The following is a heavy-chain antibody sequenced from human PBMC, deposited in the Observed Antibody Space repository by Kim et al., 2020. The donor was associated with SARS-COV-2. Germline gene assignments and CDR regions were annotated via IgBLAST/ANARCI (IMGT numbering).Heavy chain of an antibody. Sequence: GGSLRLSCAASGLTFGDYAMQCVRQAPGKGLGWVSGIRWISGSIGYADSVEGQFTISRDNAKNSLYMQMNSLRAADTALHYCAKDIAPPIAAAGWGDMDVWGKGTTVTVSS. D-gene: IGHD6-13*01. V-gene: IGHV3-9*01. CDR1: GLTFGDYA. CDR2: IRWISGSI. J-gene: IGHJ6*03. CDR3: AKDIAPPIAAAGWGDMDV.